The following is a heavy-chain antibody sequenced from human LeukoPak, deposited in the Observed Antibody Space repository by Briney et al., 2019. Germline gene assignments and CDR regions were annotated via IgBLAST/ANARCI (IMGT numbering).Heavy chain of an antibody. CDR1: GFTFSNSD. Sequence: GGSLRLSCAASGFTFSNSDMSWVRQAPGKGLEWVSAITPGGGFAYYADSVKGRFTISRDNSKNTLYLQMTSLRADDTAVYYCAKDDGGSSPFDYWGQGTLVTVSS. V-gene: IGHV3-23*01. CDR2: ITPGGGFA. J-gene: IGHJ4*02. CDR3: AKDDGGSSPFDY. D-gene: IGHD1-26*01.